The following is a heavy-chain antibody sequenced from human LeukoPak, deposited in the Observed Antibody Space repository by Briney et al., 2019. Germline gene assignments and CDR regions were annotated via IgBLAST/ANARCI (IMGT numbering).Heavy chain of an antibody. CDR2: LKQDGSEK. CDR1: GFTFSSYW. V-gene: IGHV3-7*01. D-gene: IGHD3-10*01. Sequence: GGSLRLSCAASGFTFSSYWMSWVRQAPGKGLEWVANLKQDGSEKYYVDSVKGRFTISRDNAKNSLYLQMNSLRAEDTAVYYCARDPGSYYGSGSRYYYYYYMDVWGKGTTVTVSS. CDR3: ARDPGSYYGSGSRYYYYYYMDV. J-gene: IGHJ6*03.